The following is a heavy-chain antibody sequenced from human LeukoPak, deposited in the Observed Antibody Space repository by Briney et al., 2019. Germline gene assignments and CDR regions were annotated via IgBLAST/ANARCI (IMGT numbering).Heavy chain of an antibody. J-gene: IGHJ4*02. D-gene: IGHD3-9*01. CDR3: TGSGF. CDR2: IKPEGSDK. Sequence: GSLRLSCAASGFTFSSSWMTWVRQAPGKGLEWVANIKPEGSDKNYVDSVRGRFTISRDNAKNLLYLQMNSLRAEGTAVYYCTGSGFWGQGTLVTVSS. V-gene: IGHV3-7*05. CDR1: GFTFSSSW.